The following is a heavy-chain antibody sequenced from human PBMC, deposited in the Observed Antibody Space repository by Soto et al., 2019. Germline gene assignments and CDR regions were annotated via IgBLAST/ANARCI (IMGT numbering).Heavy chain of an antibody. D-gene: IGHD6-19*01. CDR2: VSYDGSNK. CDR3: AKDIGKQWHYFDY. J-gene: IGHJ4*02. Sequence: QVQLVESGGGVVQPGRSLSLSCAASGFTFSSYGMHWVRQSPGNGLEWVAVVSYDGSNKYYADSVKGRFSISRDNSKNTLYLQMNRLRADDTAVYYCAKDIGKQWHYFDYWCQGTLVTVYS. V-gene: IGHV3-30*18. CDR1: GFTFSSYG.